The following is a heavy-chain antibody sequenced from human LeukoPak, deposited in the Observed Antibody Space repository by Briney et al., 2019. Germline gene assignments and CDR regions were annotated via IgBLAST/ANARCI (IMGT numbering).Heavy chain of an antibody. J-gene: IGHJ4*02. CDR2: ISVSGSTT. CDR1: GGSISSSSYY. V-gene: IGHV3-23*01. D-gene: IGHD2-15*01. CDR3: AKGSVAAHYFFNY. Sequence: ETLSLTCTVSGGSISSSSYYWGWIRQPPGKGLEWVSSISVSGSTTYYADSVKGRFTISRDNSKNTLYLQVNSLSAGDTAIYYCAKGSVAAHYFFNYWGQGTLVTVSS.